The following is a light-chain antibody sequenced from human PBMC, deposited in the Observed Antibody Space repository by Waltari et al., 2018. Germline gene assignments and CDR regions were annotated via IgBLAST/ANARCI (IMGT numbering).Light chain of an antibody. J-gene: IGLJ1*01. CDR1: TSDVGAYEY. CDR3: SSYTTIASYV. Sequence: QSALTQPASVSASPGQSITISCTGTTSDVGAYEYISWYQQHPGKVPKLIIYEVTNRPSGVSDRFSGSKFDNTASLTISGLQPEDEADYYCSSYTTIASYVFGTGTKVTVL. CDR2: EVT. V-gene: IGLV2-14*01.